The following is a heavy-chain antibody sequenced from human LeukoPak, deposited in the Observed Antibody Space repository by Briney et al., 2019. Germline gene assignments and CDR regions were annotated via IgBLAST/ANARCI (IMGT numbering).Heavy chain of an antibody. CDR2: ISYSGNT. Sequence: SETLSLTCAVSGGSISSGGYAWSWIRQPPGKGLEWIGYISYSGNTNYNPSLKSRVTISLDTSKAQFSLKLRSVTAADTAVYYCAKIGDAGLGSHDYWGQGTLVTISS. CDR1: GGSISSGGYA. J-gene: IGHJ4*02. D-gene: IGHD3-10*01. CDR3: AKIGDAGLGSHDY. V-gene: IGHV4-61*08.